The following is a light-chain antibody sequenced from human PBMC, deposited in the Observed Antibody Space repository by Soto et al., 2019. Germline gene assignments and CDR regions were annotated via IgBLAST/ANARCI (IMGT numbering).Light chain of an antibody. CDR2: EVE. V-gene: IGLV2-14*03. J-gene: IGLJ2*01. CDR3: SSYPSTVTLVV. Sequence: QSALTQPASVSASPGQSITISCTGTSSDIGDYNYVSWYQQRPGEAPKLILYEVENRPSGISDRFSGSKSGNTASLTISGLRTGDEADYYCSSYPSTVTLVVFGGGTKLTVL. CDR1: SSDIGDYNY.